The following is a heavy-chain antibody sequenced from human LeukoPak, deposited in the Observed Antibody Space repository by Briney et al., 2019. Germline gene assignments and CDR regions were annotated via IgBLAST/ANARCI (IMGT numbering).Heavy chain of an antibody. J-gene: IGHJ4*02. D-gene: IGHD6-6*01. Sequence: SETLSLXCTVSGGSNSSSSYYWRWTRQPPAKGREWIGSIWYSGIPYYNPFLKSRVTISVDTSKNQFSLKLSSVTAADTAVYYCARPAGSSSWGGLGYYFDYWGQGTLVTVSS. CDR2: IWYSGIP. CDR3: ARPAGSSSWGGLGYYFDY. V-gene: IGHV4-39*01. CDR1: GGSNSSSSYY.